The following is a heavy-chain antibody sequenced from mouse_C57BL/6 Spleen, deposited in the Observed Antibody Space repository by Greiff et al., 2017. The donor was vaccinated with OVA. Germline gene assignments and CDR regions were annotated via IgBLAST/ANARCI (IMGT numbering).Heavy chain of an antibody. CDR3: ASYGSSYGGYFDY. D-gene: IGHD1-1*01. Sequence: EVKLMESGPGLVKPSQSLSLTCSVTGYSITSGYYWNWIRQFPGNKLEWMGYISYDGSNNYNPSLKNRISITRDTSKNQFFLKLNSVTTEDTATYYCASYGSSYGGYFDYWGQGTTLTVSS. CDR2: ISYDGSN. CDR1: GYSITSGYY. J-gene: IGHJ2*01. V-gene: IGHV3-6*01.